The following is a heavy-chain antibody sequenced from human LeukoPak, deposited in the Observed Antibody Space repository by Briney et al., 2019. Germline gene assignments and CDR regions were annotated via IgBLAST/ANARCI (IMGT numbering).Heavy chain of an antibody. J-gene: IGHJ4*02. CDR3: ARHANNWNDPFDY. Sequence: SETLSLTCTVSGGSISSYYWSWLRQPPGKGLEWIGYIYYSGSTNYNPSLKSRVTISVDTSKNQFSLKLSSVTAADTAVYYCARHANNWNDPFDYWGQGTLVTVSS. CDR2: IYYSGST. D-gene: IGHD1-20*01. CDR1: GGSISSYY. V-gene: IGHV4-59*08.